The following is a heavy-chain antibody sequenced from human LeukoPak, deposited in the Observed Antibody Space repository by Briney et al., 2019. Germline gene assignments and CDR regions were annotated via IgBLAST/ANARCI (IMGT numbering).Heavy chain of an antibody. V-gene: IGHV3-48*01. Sequence: PGGSLRLSCAASGFTFSSYSMNWVRQAPGKGLEWVSYISSSSSTIYYADSVKGRFTISRDNAKNSLYLQMNSLRAEDTAVYYCARDSPYYYDSSGYYSSFDYWGQGTLVTVSS. CDR3: ARDSPYYYDSSGYYSSFDY. CDR1: GFTFSSYS. J-gene: IGHJ4*02. D-gene: IGHD3-22*01. CDR2: ISSSSSTI.